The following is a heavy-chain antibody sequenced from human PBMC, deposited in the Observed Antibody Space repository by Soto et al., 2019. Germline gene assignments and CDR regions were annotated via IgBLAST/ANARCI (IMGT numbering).Heavy chain of an antibody. D-gene: IGHD5-18*01. Sequence: QITLKESGPTLVKPTQTLTLTCTFSGFSLSTSGVGVGWIRQPPGKALEWLALIYWDDDKRYSPSLKSRLTXTXDTSKNQVVLTMTNMDPVDTATYYCAHRFVDTAMSDWGQGTLVTVSS. CDR1: GFSLSTSGVG. CDR3: AHRFVDTAMSD. J-gene: IGHJ4*02. CDR2: IYWDDDK. V-gene: IGHV2-5*02.